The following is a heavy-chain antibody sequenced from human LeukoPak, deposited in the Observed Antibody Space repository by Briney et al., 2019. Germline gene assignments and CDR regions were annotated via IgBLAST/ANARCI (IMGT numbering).Heavy chain of an antibody. J-gene: IGHJ3*02. D-gene: IGHD3-10*01. CDR2: IIPIFGTA. CDR1: GGTFSSYA. Sequence: SVKVSCKASGGTFSSYAISWVRQAPGQGLEWMGGIIPIFGTANYAQKFQGRVTITADESTSTAYMELSSLRSEDTAVYYCARKTTYYYGSGSSRDAFDIWGQGTMVTVSS. V-gene: IGHV1-69*13. CDR3: ARKTTYYYGSGSSRDAFDI.